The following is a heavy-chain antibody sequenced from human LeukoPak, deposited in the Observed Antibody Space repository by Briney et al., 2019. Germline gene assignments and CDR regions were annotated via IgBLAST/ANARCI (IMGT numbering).Heavy chain of an antibody. CDR2: IYYSGST. CDR3: ARGEYDFWSGNAFDI. V-gene: IGHV4-61*01. J-gene: IGHJ3*02. CDR1: GDSVSSSSYY. D-gene: IGHD3-3*01. Sequence: SETLSLTCTVSGDSVSSSSYYWSWIRQPPGKGLEWIGYIYYSGSTNYNPSLKSRVTISVDTSKNQFSLKLSSVTAADTAVYYCARGEYDFWSGNAFDIWGQGTMVTVSS.